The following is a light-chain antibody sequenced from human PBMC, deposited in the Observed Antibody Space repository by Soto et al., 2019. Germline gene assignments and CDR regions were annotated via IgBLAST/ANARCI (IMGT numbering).Light chain of an antibody. CDR1: SSDVGSYNL. CDR2: EGS. V-gene: IGLV2-23*01. Sequence: QSVLTQPASVSGSPGQSITISCTGTSSDVGSYNLVSWYQQHPGKAPKLMIYEGSKRPSGVSNRFSGSKSGNTASLTISGLPAEDEADYYCCSYAGRGVFGTGTKVTVL. CDR3: CSYAGRGV. J-gene: IGLJ1*01.